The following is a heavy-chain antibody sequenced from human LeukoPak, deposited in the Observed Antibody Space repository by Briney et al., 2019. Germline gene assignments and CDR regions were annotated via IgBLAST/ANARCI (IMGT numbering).Heavy chain of an antibody. CDR3: AIGRCSGGGCYSRHWFDP. Sequence: SVKVSCKASGGTFSSYAISWVRQAPGQGLEWMGRIIPILGIANYAQKFQGRVTITADKSTSTAYMELSSLRSEDTAVYYCAIGRCSGGGCYSRHWFDPWGQGTLVTVSS. J-gene: IGHJ5*02. CDR1: GGTFSSYA. V-gene: IGHV1-69*04. D-gene: IGHD2-15*01. CDR2: IIPILGIA.